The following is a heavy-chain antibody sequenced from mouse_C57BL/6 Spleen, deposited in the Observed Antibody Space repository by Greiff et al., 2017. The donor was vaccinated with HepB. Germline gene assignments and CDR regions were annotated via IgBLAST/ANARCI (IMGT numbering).Heavy chain of an antibody. CDR3: ARKARENYFDY. Sequence: QVQLQQSGAELVMPGASVKLSCKASGYTFTSYWMHWVKQRPGQGLEWIGEIDPSDSYTNYNQKFKGKSTLTVDKSSSTAYMQLSSLTSEDSAVYYCARKARENYFDYWGQGTTLTVSS. CDR1: GYTFTSYW. D-gene: IGHD3-3*01. V-gene: IGHV1-69*01. CDR2: IDPSDSYT. J-gene: IGHJ2*01.